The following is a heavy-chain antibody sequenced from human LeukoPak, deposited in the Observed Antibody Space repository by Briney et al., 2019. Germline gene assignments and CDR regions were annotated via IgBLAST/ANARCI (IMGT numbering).Heavy chain of an antibody. V-gene: IGHV4-39*01. CDR1: GGSISSRSYY. D-gene: IGHD1-26*01. J-gene: IGHJ4*02. Sequence: SETLSLTCTVSGGSISSRSYYWGWIRQPPGKGLEWIGYIYYTGSPCYNSSLKSRVTISVDTSKNQFSLKLSSVTAADTAVYYCARSGSGSYYGDYFDYWGQGTLVTVSS. CDR3: ARSGSGSYYGDYFDY. CDR2: IYYTGSP.